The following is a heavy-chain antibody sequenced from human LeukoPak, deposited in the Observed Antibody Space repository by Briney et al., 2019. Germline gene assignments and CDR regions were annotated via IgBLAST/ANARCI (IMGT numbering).Heavy chain of an antibody. J-gene: IGHJ6*04. CDR1: GFTFSNAW. Sequence: GGSLRLSCAASGFTFSNAWMSWVRQAPGKGLEWVGRIKSKTDGGTTDYAAPVKGRFTISRDDSKNTLYLQMNSLKTEDTAVYYCTTLSIVVVPAAPDVWGKGTTVTVSS. D-gene: IGHD2-2*01. CDR2: IKSKTDGGTT. CDR3: TTLSIVVVPAAPDV. V-gene: IGHV3-15*01.